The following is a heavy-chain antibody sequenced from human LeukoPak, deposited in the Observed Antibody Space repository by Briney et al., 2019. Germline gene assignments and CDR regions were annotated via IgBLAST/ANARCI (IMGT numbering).Heavy chain of an antibody. CDR1: GFTFTNYA. J-gene: IGHJ4*02. D-gene: IGHD3-10*01. CDR3: AKAYHYGAGSSFDY. CDR2: ISARGDNT. V-gene: IGHV3-23*01. Sequence: PGGSLRLSCAASGFTFTNYAMSWVRQAPGKGLEWVSAISARGDNTYYADSVKGRFSISRDNSQNTQYLQMNSLRAEDTAIYYFAKAYHYGAGSSFDYWGQGILVTVSS.